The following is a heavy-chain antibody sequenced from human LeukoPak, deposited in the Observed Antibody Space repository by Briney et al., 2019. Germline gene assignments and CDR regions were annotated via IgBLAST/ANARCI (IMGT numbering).Heavy chain of an antibody. Sequence: PSETLSLTCTVSGGSLSSYYWSWIRQPPGKGLEWIGYIYYTERTSYNPSLKGRVTISLDTSMNQFSLELTSVTAADRAFYYCGRSRDPPYYDYWGQGTLDTVSS. V-gene: IGHV4-59*01. CDR2: IYYTERT. D-gene: IGHD2-21*01. CDR1: GGSLSSYY. CDR3: GRSRDPPYYDY. J-gene: IGHJ4*02.